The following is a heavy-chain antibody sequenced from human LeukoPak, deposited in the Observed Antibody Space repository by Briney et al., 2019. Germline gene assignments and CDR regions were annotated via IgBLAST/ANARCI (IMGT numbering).Heavy chain of an antibody. V-gene: IGHV3-48*03. CDR3: AKDGSWGDYYFYFYIDV. J-gene: IGHJ6*03. CDR1: GFTLSGYE. Sequence: PGGSLRLSCAASGFTLSGYEMNWVRQAPGKGLEWVSFISSTGQTIYYSDSVKGRFTISRDNSKNTLYLQMNSLRAEDTALYYCAKDGSWGDYYFYFYIDVWGKGTTVTVSS. D-gene: IGHD3-16*01. CDR2: ISSTGQTI.